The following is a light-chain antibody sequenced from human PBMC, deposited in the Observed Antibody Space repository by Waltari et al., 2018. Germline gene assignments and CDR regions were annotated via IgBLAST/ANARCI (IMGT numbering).Light chain of an antibody. CDR3: QQYNSYLLT. CDR2: KAS. Sequence: DIQMTQSTSTLSASVGDRVTITCRASQSLSSWLAWYQQKPGKAPKLLIYKASSLESGVPSRFSGSGSGTEFTLTISSLQPDDFATYYCQQYNSYLLTFGGGTKVEIK. CDR1: QSLSSW. J-gene: IGKJ4*01. V-gene: IGKV1-5*03.